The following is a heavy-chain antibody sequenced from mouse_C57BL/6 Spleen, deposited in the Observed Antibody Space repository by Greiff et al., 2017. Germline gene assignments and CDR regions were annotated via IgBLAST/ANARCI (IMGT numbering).Heavy chain of an antibody. CDR1: GYTFTSYW. CDR2: IDPSDSYT. D-gene: IGHD2-1*01. Sequence: QVQLQQSGAELVMPGASVKLSCKASGYTFTSYWMHWVKQRPGQGLEWIGEIDPSDSYTNYNQKFKGKSTLTVDKSSSTAYMQLSSLTSEDSAVYYCARLYGNSYAMDYWGQGTSVTVSS. V-gene: IGHV1-69*01. CDR3: ARLYGNSYAMDY. J-gene: IGHJ4*01.